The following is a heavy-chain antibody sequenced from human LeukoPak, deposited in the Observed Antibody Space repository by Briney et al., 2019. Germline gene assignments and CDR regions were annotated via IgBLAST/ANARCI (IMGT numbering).Heavy chain of an antibody. CDR3: AREGVGYTAMATNFDY. CDR2: IKEDGSEK. V-gene: IGHV3-7*01. Sequence: GGSLRLSCAASGFTFSSYWMSWVRQAAGKGLEWVANIKEDGSEKYYVDSVKGRFTISRDNAKHSLYLQMNSLRAEDTAVYYCAREGVGYTAMATNFDYWGQGTLVTVSS. D-gene: IGHD5-18*01. CDR1: GFTFSSYW. J-gene: IGHJ4*02.